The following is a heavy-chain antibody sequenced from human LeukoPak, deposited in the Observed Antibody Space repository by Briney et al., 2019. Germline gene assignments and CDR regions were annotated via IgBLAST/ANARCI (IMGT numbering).Heavy chain of an antibody. Sequence: GESLKISSNCAGYYFATYRIGWVRQMPGKGLEWMGIIYPGDSDARYSPSFQGQVTISADRSINTAYLQWSSLKASDAGMYYFVRRDYSSRNFDYWGQGTLVTVSS. J-gene: IGHJ4*02. CDR2: IYPGDSDA. D-gene: IGHD6-13*01. V-gene: IGHV5-51*01. CDR3: VRRDYSSRNFDY. CDR1: GYYFATYR.